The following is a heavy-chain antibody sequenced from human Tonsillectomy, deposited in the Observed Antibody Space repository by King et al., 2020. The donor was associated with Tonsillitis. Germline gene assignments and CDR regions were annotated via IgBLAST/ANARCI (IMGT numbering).Heavy chain of an antibody. Sequence: QLVQSGAEVKKPGSSVKVSCKASGGTFSSYAISWVRQAPGQGLEWMGRIIPILGIANYAQKFQGRVTITADKSTSTAYMELSSLRSEDTAVYYCARTDTGDLLPYWYFDLWGRGTLVTVSS. D-gene: IGHD7-27*01. V-gene: IGHV1-69*09. J-gene: IGHJ2*01. CDR2: IIPILGIA. CDR3: ARTDTGDLLPYWYFDL. CDR1: GGTFSSYA.